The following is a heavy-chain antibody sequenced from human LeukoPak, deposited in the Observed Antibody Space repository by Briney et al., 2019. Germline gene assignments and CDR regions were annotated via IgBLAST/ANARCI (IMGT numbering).Heavy chain of an antibody. CDR1: GLTFSSYA. CDR2: ISYSGGST. V-gene: IGHV3-23*01. Sequence: GGSLRLSCAASGLTFSSYAMNWVRQAPGKGLEWVSTISYSGGSTYYVDSVKGRFTISRDNSENTLYLQLNSLRAEDTAVYYWAKAASGSYLYYFDSWGQGTLVTVSS. D-gene: IGHD1-26*01. J-gene: IGHJ4*02. CDR3: AKAASGSYLYYFDS.